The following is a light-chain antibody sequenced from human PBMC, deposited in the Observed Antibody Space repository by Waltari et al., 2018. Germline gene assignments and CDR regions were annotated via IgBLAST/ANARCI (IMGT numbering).Light chain of an antibody. J-gene: IGLJ3*02. V-gene: IGLV1-36*01. CDR2: YDD. CDR1: SSNIGNNV. CDR3: AVWDDSLNGQL. Sequence: QSVVTQTPSVSEAPGQRVPISCSGGSSNIGNNVVNWYQQFPGKAPKLLIYYDDVLASGVSDRFSGSRSGTSASLAISGLQSEDEADYYCAVWDDSLNGQLFGGGTKLTVL.